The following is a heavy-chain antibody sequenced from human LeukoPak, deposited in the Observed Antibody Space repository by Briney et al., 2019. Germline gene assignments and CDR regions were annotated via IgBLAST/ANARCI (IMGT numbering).Heavy chain of an antibody. Sequence: ASVKVSCKASGGTFSSYVISGVRQAAGQGLEWMGGIIPIFGTANYAQKFQGRVTITADESTSTAYMELSSLRAEDTAVYYCARDMVPPGVVIRGYYYYGMDVWGQGTTVTVSS. CDR3: ARDMVPPGVVIRGYYYYGMDV. V-gene: IGHV1-69*13. D-gene: IGHD3-3*01. CDR1: GGTFSSYV. J-gene: IGHJ6*02. CDR2: IIPIFGTA.